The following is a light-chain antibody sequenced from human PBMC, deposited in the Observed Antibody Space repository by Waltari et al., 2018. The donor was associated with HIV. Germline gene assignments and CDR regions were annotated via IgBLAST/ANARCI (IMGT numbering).Light chain of an antibody. Sequence: DIHMTQSPSTLSAFVGDRVTITCRASQGISNWLAWYQQKAGKAPKLLIHKASVLENGVSSRFSGSRFGTDFTLIIDSLEPDDFATYYCQQYNSDPSFGQGTRLEMK. V-gene: IGKV1-5*03. J-gene: IGKJ5*01. CDR1: QGISNW. CDR3: QQYNSDPS. CDR2: KAS.